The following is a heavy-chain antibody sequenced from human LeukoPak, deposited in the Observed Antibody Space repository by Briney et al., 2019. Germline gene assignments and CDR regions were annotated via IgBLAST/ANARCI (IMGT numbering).Heavy chain of an antibody. CDR1: GGAFTDYF. V-gene: IGHV4-34*01. Sequence: SGTLSLTCTVCGGAFTDYFWTWIRHSPGKGLEWIGEINDYTGDTNYNPSLNSRVSISLEKSKNQFSLELKSVTAADTAVYYCARGRIAKIVVVHSFSYGMDVWGQGTTVTVSS. CDR3: ARGRIAKIVVVHSFSYGMDV. J-gene: IGHJ6*02. D-gene: IGHD3-22*01. CDR2: INDYTGDT.